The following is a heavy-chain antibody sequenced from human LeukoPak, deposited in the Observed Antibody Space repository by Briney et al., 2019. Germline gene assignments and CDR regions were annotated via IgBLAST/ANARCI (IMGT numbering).Heavy chain of an antibody. J-gene: IGHJ4*02. CDR2: INPNSGGT. D-gene: IGHD6-13*01. V-gene: IGHV1-2*02. Sequence: GASVKVSCKASGYTFTGYYMHWVRQAPGQGLEWMGWINPNSGGTNYAQKFQGRVTMTRDTSISTAYMELSRLRSDDTAVYYCAGALYSSSWYSISDYWGQGTLVTVSS. CDR3: AGALYSSSWYSISDY. CDR1: GYTFTGYY.